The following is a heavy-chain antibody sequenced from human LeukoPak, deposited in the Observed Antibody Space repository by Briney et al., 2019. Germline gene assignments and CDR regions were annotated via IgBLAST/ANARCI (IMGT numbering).Heavy chain of an antibody. V-gene: IGHV3-23*01. CDR2: ISSSGGST. CDR3: SKAGDTNYYRYGDY. J-gene: IGHJ4*02. D-gene: IGHD5-18*01. Sequence: GGSLRLSCAASGFTLSSYAMSWVRQAPGKGLQWVSGISSSGGSTYYVDSVKGRFTISTDNSKSTLYLQMNSLRGEDTALYYCSKAGDTNYYRYGDYWGQGTLVTVSS. CDR1: GFTLSSYA.